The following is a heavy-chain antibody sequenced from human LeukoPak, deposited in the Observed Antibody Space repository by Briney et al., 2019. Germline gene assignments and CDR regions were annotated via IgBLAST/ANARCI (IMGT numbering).Heavy chain of an antibody. CDR1: GGSISGYY. CDR2: IYYSGST. J-gene: IGHJ3*02. CDR3: ARVYSSSSVDAFHI. D-gene: IGHD6-6*01. Sequence: PSETLSLTCTVSGGSISGYYWGWIRQPPGKGLEWIGYIYYSGSTNYNPSLKSRVTISEDTSKNQFSLKLSSVTAADTAVYYCARVYSSSSVDAFHIWGQGTVVTVSS. V-gene: IGHV4-59*01.